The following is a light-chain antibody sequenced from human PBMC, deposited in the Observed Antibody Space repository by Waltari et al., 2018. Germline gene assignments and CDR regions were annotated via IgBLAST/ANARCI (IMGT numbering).Light chain of an antibody. Sequence: QSALTQPASVSGSPGQSITISCTGTSSDVGASKLISWYRQHPGKAPTLMIYEVVKRPSGVSDRFSGSKSDNTASLTISGLQAEDEADYYCCAYAGRSTLVFGGGTSLTVL. CDR3: CAYAGRSTLV. CDR1: SSDVGASKL. J-gene: IGLJ3*02. V-gene: IGLV2-23*02. CDR2: EVV.